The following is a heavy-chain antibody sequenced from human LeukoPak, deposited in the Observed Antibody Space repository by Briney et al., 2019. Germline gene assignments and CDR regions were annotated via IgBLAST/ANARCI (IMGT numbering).Heavy chain of an antibody. CDR3: ARGPLVLRYFDWSNWFDP. J-gene: IGHJ5*02. CDR1: GGTISGSSYY. Sequence: SETLSLTCTVSGGTISGSSYYWGWIRQPPGKGLEWIGSIYYSGSTYYNPSLKSRVTISVDTSKNQFSLKLSSVTAADTAVYYCARGPLVLRYFDWSNWFDPWGQGTLVTVSS. D-gene: IGHD3-9*01. CDR2: IYYSGST. V-gene: IGHV4-39*01.